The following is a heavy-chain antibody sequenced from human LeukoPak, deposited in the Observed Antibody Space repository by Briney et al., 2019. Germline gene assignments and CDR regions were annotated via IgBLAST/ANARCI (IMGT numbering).Heavy chain of an antibody. D-gene: IGHD2-21*01. Sequence: PGGSLGLSCASSGFTFTTHAMSWVIQAPGKGLEWVSTVSTTGDTYYADSVKDRFSISRDNSKNTLYLQMNNLRVEDTAVYYCAKNIPTRPFDYWGRGTLVTVSS. V-gene: IGHV3-23*01. CDR3: AKNIPTRPFDY. CDR1: GFTFTTHA. CDR2: VSTTGDT. J-gene: IGHJ4*02.